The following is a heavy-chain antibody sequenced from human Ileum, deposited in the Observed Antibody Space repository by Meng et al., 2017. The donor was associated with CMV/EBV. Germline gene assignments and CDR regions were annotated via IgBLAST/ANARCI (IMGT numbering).Heavy chain of an antibody. D-gene: IGHD1-14*01. Sequence: QLWGAGLLKPSETLSLTCDVYDASFSDFYWSWTRHLTGKGLEWIGEIHPSGSTHYNPSLESRVSISVHMSNNQFSLKVSSVTAADTAVYYCARGQDNHKGGVHWGQGTLVTVSS. CDR3: ARGQDNHKGGVH. CDR2: IHPSGST. CDR1: DASFSDFY. V-gene: IGHV4-34*01. J-gene: IGHJ4*02.